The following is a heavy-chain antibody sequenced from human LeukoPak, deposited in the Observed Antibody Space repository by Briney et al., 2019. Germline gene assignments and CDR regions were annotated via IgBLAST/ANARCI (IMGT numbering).Heavy chain of an antibody. CDR3: ARAGGYYNAFDI. V-gene: IGHV4-61*02. J-gene: IGHJ3*02. Sequence: SETLSLTCTVSGGSISSGDYYWSWIRQPPGKGLEWIGRIYTSGSTNYNPSLKSRVTISVDTSKNQFSLKLSSVTAADTAVYYCARAGGYYNAFDIWGQGTMVTVSS. CDR1: GGSISSGDYY. CDR2: IYTSGST. D-gene: IGHD2/OR15-2a*01.